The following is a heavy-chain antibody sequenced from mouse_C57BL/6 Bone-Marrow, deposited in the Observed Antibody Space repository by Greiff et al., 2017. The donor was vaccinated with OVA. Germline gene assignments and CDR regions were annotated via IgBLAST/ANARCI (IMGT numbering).Heavy chain of an antibody. V-gene: IGHV3-6*01. Sequence: EVQVVESGPGLVKPSQSLSLTCSVTGYSITSGYYWNWIRQFPGNKLEWMGYISYDGSNNYNPSLKNRISITHDTSKNQFFLKLNSVTTEDTATYYCARGYYWYFDVWGTGTTVTVSS. J-gene: IGHJ1*03. CDR3: ARGYYWYFDV. CDR2: ISYDGSN. CDR1: GYSITSGYY.